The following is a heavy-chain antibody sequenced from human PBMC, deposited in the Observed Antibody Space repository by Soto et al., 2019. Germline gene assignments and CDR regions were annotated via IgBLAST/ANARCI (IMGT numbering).Heavy chain of an antibody. CDR2: IKQDGSEK. V-gene: IGHV3-7*01. Sequence: EVQLVESGGGLVQPGGSLRLSCAASGFTFSSYWMSWVRQAPGKGLEWVANIKQDGSEKYYVDSVKGRFTISRDNAKNSRYLQMNSLRAEDTAVYYCARDDYGDSYDAFDIWGQGTMVTVAS. CDR3: ARDDYGDSYDAFDI. CDR1: GFTFSSYW. J-gene: IGHJ3*02. D-gene: IGHD4-17*01.